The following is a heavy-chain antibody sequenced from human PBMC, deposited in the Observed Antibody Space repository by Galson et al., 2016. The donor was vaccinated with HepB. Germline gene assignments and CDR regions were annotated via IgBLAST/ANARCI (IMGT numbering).Heavy chain of an antibody. CDR1: GGNFRTYA. V-gene: IGHV1-69*13. J-gene: IGHJ3*02. CDR2: VIPIFGTT. D-gene: IGHD5-18*01. CDR3: ARDHADTSILNFAFDI. Sequence: SVKVSCKASGGNFRTYAISWVRQAPGQGLEWMGQVIPIFGTTNYAQKFQGRVTITADESTNTAYIELNSLRSEDTAVYYCARDHADTSILNFAFDIWGQGTMVTVSS.